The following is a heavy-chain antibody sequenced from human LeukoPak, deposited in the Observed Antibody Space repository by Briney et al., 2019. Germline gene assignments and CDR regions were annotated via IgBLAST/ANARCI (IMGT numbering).Heavy chain of an antibody. CDR1: GYTFTSYY. J-gene: IGHJ4*02. CDR2: INPSGGST. CDR3: AREWVDTAMGFDY. D-gene: IGHD5-18*01. Sequence: ASVTVSFKASGYTFTSYYMHWVRQAPGQGLEWMGIINPSGGSTSYAQKFQGRVTMTRDMSTSTVYMELSSLRSEDTAVYYCAREWVDTAMGFDYWGQGTLVTVSS. V-gene: IGHV1-46*01.